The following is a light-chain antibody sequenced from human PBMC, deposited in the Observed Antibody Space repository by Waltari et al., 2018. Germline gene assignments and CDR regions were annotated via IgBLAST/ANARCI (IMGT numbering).Light chain of an antibody. J-gene: IGLJ2*01. V-gene: IGLV2-14*03. CDR1: SSDVGAYNF. CDR2: DVN. CDR3: SSYTSNSYTSTSGVV. Sequence: QSVLTQPASVSGSPGQSITISCTGTSSDVGAYNFVSWYQHHAGKAPKIMIYDVNKRPSGVSNRFSGSKSGNTASLTISGLQAEDEAHYYCSSYTSNSYTSTSGVVFGGGTKLTVL.